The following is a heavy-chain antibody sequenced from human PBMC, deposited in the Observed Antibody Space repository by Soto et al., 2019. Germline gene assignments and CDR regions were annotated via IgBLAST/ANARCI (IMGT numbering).Heavy chain of an antibody. V-gene: IGHV3-9*02. Sequence: PGGSLRLSCVASGFIADDYAMHWVRQAPGKGLEWVSGISSNSATINYADSVKGRFTISRDNAKNSLFLQMNSLRPEDTAFYYCVKDRKGGGMTRIPDFDSGGQGTRVTVS. D-gene: IGHD3-16*01. J-gene: IGHJ4*02. CDR3: VKDRKGGGMTRIPDFDS. CDR1: GFIADDYA. CDR2: ISSNSATI.